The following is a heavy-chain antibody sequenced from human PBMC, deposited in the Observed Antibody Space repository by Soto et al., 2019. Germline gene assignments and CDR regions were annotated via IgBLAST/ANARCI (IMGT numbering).Heavy chain of an antibody. CDR2: IYYSGST. V-gene: IGHV4-59*08. J-gene: IGHJ4*02. CDR3: ARGGWRHIDY. CDR1: GGSISTYN. Sequence: TSETLSLTCAVSGGSISTYNWSWIRQPPGKGLEWIGYIYYSGSTNYNPSLKSRVTISVDTSKNQFSLKLSSVTAADTAVYYCARGGWRHIDYWGQGTLVTVSS. D-gene: IGHD3-3*01.